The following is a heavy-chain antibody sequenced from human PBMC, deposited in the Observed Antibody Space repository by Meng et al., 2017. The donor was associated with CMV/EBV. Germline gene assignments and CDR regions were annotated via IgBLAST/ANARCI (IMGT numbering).Heavy chain of an antibody. CDR1: VRSGSYC. V-gene: IGHV4-61*01. CDR2: IYYSAST. J-gene: IGHJ5*02. Sequence: VRSGSYCWSWIRQPPGKGLEWIEYIYYSASTNYNPYLKSRVAISVDTSKNQFSLKLSSVTAADTAVYYCARVRGDIVVVPATNWFDPWGQGTLVTVSS. CDR3: ARVRGDIVVVPATNWFDP. D-gene: IGHD2-2*01.